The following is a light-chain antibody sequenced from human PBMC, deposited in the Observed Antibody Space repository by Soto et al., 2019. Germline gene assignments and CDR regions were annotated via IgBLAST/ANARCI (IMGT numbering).Light chain of an antibody. CDR3: QQAKIFPEP. J-gene: IGKJ1*01. CDR2: ATS. Sequence: TQSPASVSATVGARVTITCRASQGFGSWLAWYQQKPGQAPKLLVYATSTLQSGVPSRFSGGGSGTDFTLTISSLQPEAFATYYCQQAKIFPEPFGQVTKV. CDR1: QGFGSW. V-gene: IGKV1-12*01.